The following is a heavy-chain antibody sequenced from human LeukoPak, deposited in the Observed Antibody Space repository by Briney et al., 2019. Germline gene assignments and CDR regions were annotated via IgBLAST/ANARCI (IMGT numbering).Heavy chain of an antibody. D-gene: IGHD4-17*01. J-gene: IGHJ6*02. CDR1: GYTFTSYA. CDR2: INTNTGNP. Sequence: GASVKVSCKASGYTFTSYAMNWERQAPGQGLEWMGWINTNTGNPTYAQGFTGRFVFSLDTSVSTAYLQISSLKAEDTAVYYCARVASWMTTSLSGMDVWGQGTTVTVSS. V-gene: IGHV7-4-1*02. CDR3: ARVASWMTTSLSGMDV.